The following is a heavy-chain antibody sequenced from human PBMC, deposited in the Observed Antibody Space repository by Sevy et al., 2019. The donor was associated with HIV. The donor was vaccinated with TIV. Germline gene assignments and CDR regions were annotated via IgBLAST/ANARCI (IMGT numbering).Heavy chain of an antibody. D-gene: IGHD2-2*01. Sequence: GGSLRLSCAASGFTFSSYAMHWVRQAPGKGLEWVAVISYDGSNKYYADSVKGRFTISRDNSKNTLDLQMNSLGAEDTAVYYCARVGVVVPAATVYYYFDYWGQGTLVTVSS. J-gene: IGHJ4*02. CDR2: ISYDGSNK. CDR3: ARVGVVVPAATVYYYFDY. CDR1: GFTFSSYA. V-gene: IGHV3-30-3*01.